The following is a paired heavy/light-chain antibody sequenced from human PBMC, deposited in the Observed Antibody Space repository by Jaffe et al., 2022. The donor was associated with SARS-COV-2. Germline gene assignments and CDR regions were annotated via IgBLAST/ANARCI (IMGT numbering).Light chain of an antibody. V-gene: IGKV4-1*01. J-gene: IGKJ1*01. CDR1: QNILFTSNNKNY. Sequence: DIVMTQSPDSLAVSLGERATINCKSSQNILFTSNNKNYLAWYQQKPGQPPKLLIYWASTRESGVPDRFSGSGAETDFTLTISSLQAEDVAVYHCQQYYSHPPTFGQGTKVEIK. CDR3: QQYYSHPPT. CDR2: WAS.
Heavy chain of an antibody. CDR3: ARDSLGRSSTWYHLDY. CDR2: ISDDGSNK. D-gene: IGHD6-13*01. CDR1: GFTFSSYA. Sequence: QVQVVESGGGVVQPGRSLRLSCAASGFTFSSYAMHWVRQAPGKGLEWVAVISDDGSNKDYGDSVKGRFTISRDNSKYMLYLQMNSLRPEDTAVYYCARDSLGRSSTWYHLDYWGQGTLVTVSS. J-gene: IGHJ4*02. V-gene: IGHV3-30-3*01.